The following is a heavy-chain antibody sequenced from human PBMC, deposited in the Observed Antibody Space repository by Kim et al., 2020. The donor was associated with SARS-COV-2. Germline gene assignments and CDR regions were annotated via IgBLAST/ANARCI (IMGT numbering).Heavy chain of an antibody. J-gene: IGHJ6*03. D-gene: IGHD3-3*01. CDR3: ARETLPTYYDFWSGPEDYYYMDV. V-gene: IGHV1-69*04. Sequence: SVKVSCKASGGTFSSYAISWVRQAPGQGLEWMGRIIPILVIANYAQKFQGRVTITADKSTSTAYMELSSLRSEDTAVYYCARETLPTYYDFWSGPEDYYYMDVWGKGTTVTVSS. CDR2: IIPILVIA. CDR1: GGTFSSYA.